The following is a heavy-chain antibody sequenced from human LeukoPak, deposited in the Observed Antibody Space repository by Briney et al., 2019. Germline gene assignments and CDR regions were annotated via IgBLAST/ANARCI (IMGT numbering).Heavy chain of an antibody. J-gene: IGHJ4*02. D-gene: IGHD2-15*01. V-gene: IGHV3-53*01. Sequence: GGSLRLSCTASGFTVNSNYMNWVRQAPGKGLEWVSVLYSDGRTYYADSVKGRFTISRDTSKNTLYLQVNSLRAEDTAVYYCARGGGYYPIDYWGQGTLVTVSS. CDR3: ARGGGYYPIDY. CDR1: GFTVNSNY. CDR2: LYSDGRT.